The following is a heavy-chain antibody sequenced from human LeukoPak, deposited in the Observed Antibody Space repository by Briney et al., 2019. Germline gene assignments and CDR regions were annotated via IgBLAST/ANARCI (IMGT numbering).Heavy chain of an antibody. V-gene: IGHV1-18*01. Sequence: GASVKVSCKASGYTFTSYGISWVRQAPGQGLEWMGWISAYNGNTNYAQKLQGRVTMTTDTSTSTAYMELRSLRSDDTAVYYCARVRQLLAAGVYYYYYMDVWGKGTTVTVSS. J-gene: IGHJ6*03. CDR3: ARVRQLLAAGVYYYYYMDV. D-gene: IGHD6-13*01. CDR1: GYTFTSYG. CDR2: ISAYNGNT.